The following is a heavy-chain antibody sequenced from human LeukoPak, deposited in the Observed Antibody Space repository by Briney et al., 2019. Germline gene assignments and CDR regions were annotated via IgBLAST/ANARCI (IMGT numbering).Heavy chain of an antibody. CDR2: INPNSGGT. CDR3: ARNFYFDSSGYYHY. CDR1: GYTFTGYY. V-gene: IGHV1-2*02. D-gene: IGHD3-22*01. Sequence: PGASVKVSCKASGYTFTGYYMHWVRQAPGQGLEWMGWINPNSGGTNYAQKFQGRVTMTRDTSISTAYMELSRLRSDDTAVYYCARNFYFDSSGYYHYWGQGTLVTVSS. J-gene: IGHJ4*02.